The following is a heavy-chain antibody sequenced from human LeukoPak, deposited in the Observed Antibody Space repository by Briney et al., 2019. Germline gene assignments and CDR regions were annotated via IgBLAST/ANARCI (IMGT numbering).Heavy chain of an antibody. D-gene: IGHD3-10*01. CDR3: EAIWFGAPYGMDV. V-gene: IGHV3-74*01. CDR1: GFTFSSYW. Sequence: GGSLRLSCAASGFTFSSYWMHWVRQAPGKGLVWVSRINSDGSSTSYADSVKGRFTISRDNAKNTLYLQMNSLRAEDTAVYYCEAIWFGAPYGMDVWGQGTTVTVSS. J-gene: IGHJ6*02. CDR2: INSDGSST.